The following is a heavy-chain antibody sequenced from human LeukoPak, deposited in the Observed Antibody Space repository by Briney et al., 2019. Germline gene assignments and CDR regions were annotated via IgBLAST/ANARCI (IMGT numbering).Heavy chain of an antibody. CDR1: GFTFSSYS. V-gene: IGHV3-48*04. J-gene: IGHJ3*02. D-gene: IGHD3-22*01. CDR2: ISSSSSTI. Sequence: GGSLRLSCAASGFTFSSYSMNWVRQAPGKGLEWVSYISSSSSTIYYADSVKGRFTISRDNAKNSLYLQMNSLRAEDTAVYYCASLPRLYYDSSSDAFDIWGQGTMVTVSS. CDR3: ASLPRLYYDSSSDAFDI.